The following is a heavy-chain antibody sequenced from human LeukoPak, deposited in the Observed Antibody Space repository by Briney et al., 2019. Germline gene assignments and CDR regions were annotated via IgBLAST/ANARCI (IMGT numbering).Heavy chain of an antibody. V-gene: IGHV1-2*02. J-gene: IGHJ4*02. CDR2: INPNSGGT. CDR1: GYTFTGYY. Sequence: ASVKVSCKASGYTFTGYYMHWVRQAPGQGLEWMGWINPNSGGTNYAQKFQGRVTMTTDTSTSTAYMELRSLRSDDTAVYYCARDGHRMYYYGSSDYRFDYWGQGTLVTVSS. CDR3: ARDGHRMYYYGSSDYRFDY. D-gene: IGHD3-22*01.